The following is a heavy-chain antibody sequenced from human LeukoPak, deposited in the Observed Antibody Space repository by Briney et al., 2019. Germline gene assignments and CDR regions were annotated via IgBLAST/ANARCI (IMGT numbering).Heavy chain of an antibody. D-gene: IGHD5-12*01. Sequence: GASVKVSCKVSGYTLTDLSMHWVRQAHGKGLEWMGGFDPEDGETIYAQKFQGRVTMTEDTSTDTAYMELSSLRSEDTAVYYCATIQKEWSGYSGYDPVFGYWGQGTLVTVSS. CDR3: ATIQKEWSGYSGYDPVFGY. CDR1: GYTLTDLS. J-gene: IGHJ4*02. V-gene: IGHV1-24*01. CDR2: FDPEDGET.